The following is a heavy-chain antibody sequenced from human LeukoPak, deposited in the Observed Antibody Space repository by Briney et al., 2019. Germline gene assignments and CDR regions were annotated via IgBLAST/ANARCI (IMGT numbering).Heavy chain of an antibody. CDR3: ATENYDFWSGLFDY. Sequence: ASVKVSCKVSGYTLTELSMHWVRQAPGKGLEWMGGFDPEDGETIYAQKFQGRVTMTEDTSTDTAYMEPSSLRSEDTAVYYCATENYDFWSGLFDYWGQGTLVTVSS. CDR1: GYTLTELS. D-gene: IGHD3-3*01. CDR2: FDPEDGET. J-gene: IGHJ4*02. V-gene: IGHV1-24*01.